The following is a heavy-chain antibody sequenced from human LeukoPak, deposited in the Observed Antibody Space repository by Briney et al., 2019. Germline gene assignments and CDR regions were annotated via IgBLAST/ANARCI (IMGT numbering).Heavy chain of an antibody. CDR1: GYTLTELS. V-gene: IGHV1-24*01. CDR3: ATDRGGTNDFFTHVAFDI. CDR2: FDPEDGET. Sequence: GASVKVSCKVSGYTLTELSMHWVRQAPGKGLEWMGGFDPEDGETIYAQKFQGRVTMTEDTSTDTAYMELSSLRSEDTAVYYCATDRGGTNDFFTHVAFDIWGQGTMVTVSS. J-gene: IGHJ3*02. D-gene: IGHD3-3*01.